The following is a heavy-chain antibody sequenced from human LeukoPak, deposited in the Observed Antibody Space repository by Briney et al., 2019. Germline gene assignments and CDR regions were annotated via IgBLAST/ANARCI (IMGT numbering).Heavy chain of an antibody. V-gene: IGHV4-31*03. D-gene: IGHD4-11*01. J-gene: IGHJ6*02. CDR2: IYYSGST. Sequence: SETLSLTCIVSGGSISSGGYYWSWIRQHPGKGLEWIGYIYYSGSTYYNPSLKSRVTISVDTSKNQFSLKLSSVTAADTAVYYCARLTTVTTYYYYGMDVWGQGTTVTVSS. CDR3: ARLTTVTTYYYYGMDV. CDR1: GGSISSGGYY.